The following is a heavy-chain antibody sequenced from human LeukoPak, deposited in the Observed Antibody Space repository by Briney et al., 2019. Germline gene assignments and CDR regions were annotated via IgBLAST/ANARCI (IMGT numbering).Heavy chain of an antibody. CDR3: VRRDGYKPWDYNGMGV. CDR2: INSDGTTT. V-gene: IGHV3-74*01. D-gene: IGHD5-24*01. J-gene: IGHJ6*02. Sequence: GGSLRLSCAASGFTFRNSWMNWVRQAPGKGLVWVSRINSDGTTTTYADSVKGRFIISRDNAKNTLYLQMNSLRAEDTAVYYCVRRDGYKPWDYNGMGVWGQGTTVTVSS. CDR1: GFTFRNSW.